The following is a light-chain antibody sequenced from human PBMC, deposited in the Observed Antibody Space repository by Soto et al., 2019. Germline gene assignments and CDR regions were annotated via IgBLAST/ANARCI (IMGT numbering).Light chain of an antibody. CDR3: QTWGPGIQV. CDR2: VNSDGSH. V-gene: IGLV4-69*02. CDR1: SGHSSYA. J-gene: IGLJ2*01. Sequence: QSVLTQSPSASASLGASVKLTCTLSSGHSSYAIAWHQQQPEKGPRYLMKVNSDGSHSKGDGIPDRFSGSSSGAERYLTISSLQSEDEADYYCQTWGPGIQVFGGGTKLTVL.